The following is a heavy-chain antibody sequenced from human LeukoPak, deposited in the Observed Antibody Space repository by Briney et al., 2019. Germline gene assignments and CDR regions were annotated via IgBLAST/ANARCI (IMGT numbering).Heavy chain of an antibody. D-gene: IGHD6-13*01. CDR3: TTDSSSWYNFDY. V-gene: IGHV3-15*01. CDR2: IKSKTDGGTT. J-gene: IGHJ4*02. Sequence: GGSLRLSCAASGFTFSNAWMSWVRQPPGKGLEWVGRIKSKTDGGTTDYAAPVKGRFTISRVDSKNTLYLQMNSLKTEDTAVYYCTTDSSSWYNFDYWGQGTLVTVSS. CDR1: GFTFSNAW.